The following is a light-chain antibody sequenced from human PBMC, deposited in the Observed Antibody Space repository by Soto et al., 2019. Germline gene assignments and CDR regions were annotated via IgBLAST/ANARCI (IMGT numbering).Light chain of an antibody. Sequence: DIQMTQSPSTLSASVGDRVTITCRASQSISSWLAWYQQKQGKAPKLLIYKAFSLESGVPSRFSGSGSGTEFTLTISSLQPDYFATYYCQQYNSYSYTFGQGTKLEIK. CDR2: KAF. CDR1: QSISSW. J-gene: IGKJ2*01. V-gene: IGKV1-5*03. CDR3: QQYNSYSYT.